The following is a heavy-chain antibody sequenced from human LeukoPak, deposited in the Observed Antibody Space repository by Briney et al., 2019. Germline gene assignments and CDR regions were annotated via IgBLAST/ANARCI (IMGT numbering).Heavy chain of an antibody. CDR3: ARDRGIVGTTGYYYMDV. Sequence: GGSLRLSCVASGFSFSDYYMSWIRQAPGKGLEWVSYIGSTIYYADSVKGRLTISRDNARNSLYLQMNSLRAEDTAVYYCARDRGIVGTTGYYYMDVWGKGTTVTVSS. CDR2: IGSTI. J-gene: IGHJ6*03. D-gene: IGHD1-26*01. V-gene: IGHV3-11*04. CDR1: GFSFSDYY.